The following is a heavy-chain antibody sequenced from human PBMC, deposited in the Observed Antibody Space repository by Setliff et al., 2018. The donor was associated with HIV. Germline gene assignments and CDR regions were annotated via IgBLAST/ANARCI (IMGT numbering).Heavy chain of an antibody. CDR1: GGSITGYY. V-gene: IGHV4-59*01. CDR2: IFYSGTT. CDR3: ARVNALIRAPFDY. J-gene: IGHJ4*02. Sequence: SETLSLTCTVSGGSITGYYWSWVRQPPGKVLEWIGYIFYSGTTNYSPSLNSRATISVDTSKNSFSLRLSSVTAADTAVYYCARVNALIRAPFDYWGQGALVTVS.